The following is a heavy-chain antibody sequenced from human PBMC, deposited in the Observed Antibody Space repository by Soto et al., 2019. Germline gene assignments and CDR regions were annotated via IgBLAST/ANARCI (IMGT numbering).Heavy chain of an antibody. CDR2: INPKSGHT. Sequence: GASVKVSCKDSGYSFTDYHIHWVRQAPGQGLEWMGRINPKSGHTSTSQKFQGWVTMTTDTSISTASMELTRLTSDDTARYYYATGDSTXCSNGVCSFFYNHGMDVWGQGTTVTVSS. V-gene: IGHV1-2*04. CDR3: ATGDSTXCSNGVCSFFYNHGMDV. D-gene: IGHD2-8*01. J-gene: IGHJ6*02. CDR1: GYSFTDYH.